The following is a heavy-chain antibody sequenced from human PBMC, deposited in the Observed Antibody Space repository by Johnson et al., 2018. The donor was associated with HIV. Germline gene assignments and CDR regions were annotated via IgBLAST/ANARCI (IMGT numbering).Heavy chain of an antibody. Sequence: MQLVESGGGVVQPGGSLTLSCAASGFTFSTYAMSWVRQAPGRGLEWVSAISGGGGSTYYADSVKGRFTISRDNSKNTLYLEMNGLGAEDTAVDYCARGGAYCGGDCNAFDIWGQGTMVTVSS. V-gene: IGHV3-23*04. CDR2: ISGGGGST. J-gene: IGHJ3*02. CDR1: GFTFSTYA. CDR3: ARGGAYCGGDCNAFDI. D-gene: IGHD2-21*02.